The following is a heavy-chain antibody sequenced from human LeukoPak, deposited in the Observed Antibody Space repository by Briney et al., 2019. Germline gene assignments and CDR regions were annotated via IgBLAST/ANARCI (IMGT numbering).Heavy chain of an antibody. V-gene: IGHV3-43*02. CDR3: AKGYYYDSSGYYA. Sequence: GGSLRLSCAASGFTFDDYAMRSVRQAPGRGLEWVSSISGDGGSTYYADSVKGRFTISRDKSKNSLYLQMNSLRTEDTALYYCAKGYYYDSSGYYAWGQGTLVTVSS. J-gene: IGHJ4*02. D-gene: IGHD3-22*01. CDR1: GFTFDDYA. CDR2: ISGDGGST.